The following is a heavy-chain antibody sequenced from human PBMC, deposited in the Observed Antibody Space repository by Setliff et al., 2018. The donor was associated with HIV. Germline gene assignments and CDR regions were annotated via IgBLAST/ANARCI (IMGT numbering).Heavy chain of an antibody. Sequence: ASVKVSCKASGYTFTGYAMHWVRQAPGQRLEWMGWINADNGNTKYSQKFQGRVTITRDTSASTAYMELSSLRSEDSAVYYCARQLSNSLESWGQGTPVTVSS. CDR3: ARQLSNSLES. CDR2: INADNGNT. V-gene: IGHV1-3*01. J-gene: IGHJ4*02. D-gene: IGHD1-1*01. CDR1: GYTFTGYA.